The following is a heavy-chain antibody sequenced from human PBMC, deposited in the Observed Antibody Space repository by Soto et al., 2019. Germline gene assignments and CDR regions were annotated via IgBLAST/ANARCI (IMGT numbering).Heavy chain of an antibody. CDR2: INPSGGST. V-gene: IGHV1-46*03. CDR1: GYTLTTYY. Sequence: QVQLVQSGAEVKKPGASVKVSCKASGYTLTTYYMHWVRQAPGQGLDWMGLINPSGGSTSYAQKFQGRVTMTRDPSTSTVYMELSSLRAEDTAVYDCASSTELYSSSWDHTGAFDIWGQGTMVTVSS. D-gene: IGHD6-13*01. J-gene: IGHJ3*02. CDR3: ASSTELYSSSWDHTGAFDI.